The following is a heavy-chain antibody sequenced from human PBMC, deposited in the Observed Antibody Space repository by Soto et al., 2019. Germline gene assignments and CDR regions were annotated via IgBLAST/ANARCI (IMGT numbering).Heavy chain of an antibody. CDR3: ARDHQYQLPADV. D-gene: IGHD2-2*01. V-gene: IGHV3-30*04. Sequence: QAQLVESGGGMVQPGRSLRLSCVASGVTFNRYAMHWVRQAPGKGLEWVAVISYDGSNKYYADSVKGRFTISRDNSNNTLYLQRNTLKAEDSAVYYCARDHQYQLPADVWGQGTTVTVS. J-gene: IGHJ6*02. CDR1: GVTFNRYA. CDR2: ISYDGSNK.